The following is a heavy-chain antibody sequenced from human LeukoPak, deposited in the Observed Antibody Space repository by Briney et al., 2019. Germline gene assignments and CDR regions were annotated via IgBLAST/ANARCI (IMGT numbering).Heavy chain of an antibody. Sequence: SETLSLTCTVAGGSISSYYWSWIRQPPGKGLEWIGYIYYSGSTNYNPSLKSRVTISVDTSKNQSSLKLSSVTAADTAVYYCARRIAVAGQFDPWGQGTLVTVSS. CDR1: GGSISSYY. J-gene: IGHJ5*02. V-gene: IGHV4-59*01. CDR2: IYYSGST. D-gene: IGHD6-19*01. CDR3: ARRIAVAGQFDP.